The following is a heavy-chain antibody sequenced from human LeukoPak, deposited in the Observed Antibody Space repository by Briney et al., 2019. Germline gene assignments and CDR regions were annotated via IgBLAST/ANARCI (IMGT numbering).Heavy chain of an antibody. CDR2: IRYDGSNK. Sequence: GGSLRLSCAASGFTFSSYGMHWVRQAPGKGLEWVAFIRYDGSNKYYADSVKGRFTISRHNSKNTLYLQMNSLRAEDTAVYYCAKVGSGAYYYYYYMDVWGKGTTVTVSS. D-gene: IGHD5-12*01. V-gene: IGHV3-30*02. J-gene: IGHJ6*03. CDR1: GFTFSSYG. CDR3: AKVGSGAYYYYYYMDV.